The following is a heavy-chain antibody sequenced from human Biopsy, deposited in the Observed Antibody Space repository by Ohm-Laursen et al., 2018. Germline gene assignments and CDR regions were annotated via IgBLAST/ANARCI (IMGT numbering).Heavy chain of an antibody. V-gene: IGHV4-4*07. J-gene: IGHJ4*02. CDR1: GGLNSNYY. CDR3: ATGPKRLTGTSYFES. Sequence: GTLSLTCSVSGGLNSNYYWSWVRQSAGKGLEWIGRLYTSGDTNYNPSLKSRVSVSEDTSRRQFSLRLTSVTAADTAVYYCATGPKRLTGTSYFESWGRGILVTGSS. CDR2: LYTSGDT. D-gene: IGHD1-7*01.